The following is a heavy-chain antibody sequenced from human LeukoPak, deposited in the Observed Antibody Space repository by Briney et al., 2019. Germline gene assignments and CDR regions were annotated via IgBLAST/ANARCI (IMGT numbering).Heavy chain of an antibody. CDR2: ISYSSFYI. D-gene: IGHD6-19*01. CDR1: GFTFSSYS. V-gene: IGHV3-21*01. J-gene: IGHJ4*02. Sequence: GGSLRLSCAASGFTFSSYSMSWVRQAPGKGLEWDSSISYSSFYIYYADSVKGRFTISRDNAKNSLYLQMNSLRAEDTAVYYCARDHRPGIAVAGTTDYWGQGTLVTVSS. CDR3: ARDHRPGIAVAGTTDY.